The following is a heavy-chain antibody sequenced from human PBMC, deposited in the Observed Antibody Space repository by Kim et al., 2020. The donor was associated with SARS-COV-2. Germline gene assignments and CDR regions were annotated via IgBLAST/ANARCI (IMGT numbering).Heavy chain of an antibody. CDR1: GGSISSSAYY. D-gene: IGHD6-13*01. J-gene: IGHJ5*01. V-gene: IGHV4-39*01. Sequence: SETLSLTCTVSGGSISSSAYYWGWIRQPPGKGLEWIGNIYYSGSTYYNPSLKSRVTISIDTSKNQFSLKLNSVTAADTAVYYCARIPVATTGTGFDTWG. CDR2: IYYSGST. CDR3: ARIPVATTGTGFDT.